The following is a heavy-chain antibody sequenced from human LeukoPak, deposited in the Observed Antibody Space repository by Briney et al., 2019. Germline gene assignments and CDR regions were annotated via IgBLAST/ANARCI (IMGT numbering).Heavy chain of an antibody. D-gene: IGHD3-3*01. CDR2: INPSGGST. V-gene: IGHV1-46*01. CDR3: ARGQYDFWRAHYYMDV. Sequence: ASVKVSCKASGYTFTSYYMHWVRQAPGQGLEWMGIINPSGGSTSYAQKFQGRVTMTRDTSISTAYMELSRLRSDDTAVYYCARGQYDFWRAHYYMDVWGKGTTVTVSS. CDR1: GYTFTSYY. J-gene: IGHJ6*03.